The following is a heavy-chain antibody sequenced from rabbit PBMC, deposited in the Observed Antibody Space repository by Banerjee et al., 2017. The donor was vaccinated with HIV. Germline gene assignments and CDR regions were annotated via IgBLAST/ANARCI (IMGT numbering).Heavy chain of an antibody. CDR1: GIDFSSYG. CDR3: ARTGYASSSGYSWYFNL. J-gene: IGHJ4*01. V-gene: IGHV1S43*01. CDR2: IYPDYGST. D-gene: IGHD1-1*01. Sequence: QQQLEESGGGLVKPGGTLTLTCKASGIDFSSYGISWVRQAPGKGLEWIAYIYPDYGSTDYASWVNGRFTISLDNAQNTVFLQMTSLTAADTATYFCARTGYASSSGYSWYFNLWGPGTLVTVS.